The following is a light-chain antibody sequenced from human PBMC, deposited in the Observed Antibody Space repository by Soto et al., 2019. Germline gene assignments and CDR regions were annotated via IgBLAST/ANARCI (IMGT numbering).Light chain of an antibody. CDR1: QSISSW. CDR2: KES. Sequence: DIQMTQSPSTLSASVGDRVTITCRASQSISSWLAWYQQKPGKAPKLLIYKESSLESGVPSRFSGSGSGTEFTLTISSLQPGDFATYYCQQYNSYSPYTFGQGTTLEIK. V-gene: IGKV1-5*03. J-gene: IGKJ2*01. CDR3: QQYNSYSPYT.